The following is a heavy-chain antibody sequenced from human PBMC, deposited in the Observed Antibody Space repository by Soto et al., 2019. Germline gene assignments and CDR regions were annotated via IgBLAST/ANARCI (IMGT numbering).Heavy chain of an antibody. CDR1: GFTFSNYW. V-gene: IGHV3-74*01. Sequence: EVQLVESGGALVQPGGSLRLSCAASGFTFSNYWMHWVRQAPGKGLVWISRMNSDGSNTVYADAVKGRFTISRDNAKNTLYLQMNILSVEDTAVYYCATSKGGGSNGPTTYWGQGTLVTVSS. CDR3: ATSKGGGSNGPTTY. CDR2: MNSDGSNT. J-gene: IGHJ4*02. D-gene: IGHD1-26*01.